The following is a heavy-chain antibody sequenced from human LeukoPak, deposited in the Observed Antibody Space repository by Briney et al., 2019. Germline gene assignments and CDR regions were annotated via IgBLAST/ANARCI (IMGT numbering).Heavy chain of an antibody. CDR2: IYTSGST. CDR3: TQGGELMNY. V-gene: IGHV4-61*02. D-gene: IGHD1-26*01. Sequence: PSETLSLTCTVSGGSISSSSYYWTWIRQPAGKGLEWIGRIYTSGSTSYNPSLKSRVTISIDASKNQFSLRLSSVTAADTAVYYCTQGGELMNYWGQGTLVTVSS. CDR1: GGSISSSSYY. J-gene: IGHJ4*02.